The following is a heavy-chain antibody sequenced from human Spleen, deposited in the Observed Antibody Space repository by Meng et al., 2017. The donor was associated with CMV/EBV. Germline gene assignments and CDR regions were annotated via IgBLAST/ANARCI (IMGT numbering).Heavy chain of an antibody. D-gene: IGHD6-6*01. J-gene: IGHJ4*02. V-gene: IGHV4-34*01. Sequence: GSLRLSCAVYGGSFSGYYWSWIRQPPGKGLEWIGEINHSGSTNYNPSLKSRVTISVDTSKNQFSLKLSSVTAADTAVYYCARDHSIAARQHYFDYWGQGTLVTVSS. CDR1: GGSFSGYY. CDR3: ARDHSIAARQHYFDY. CDR2: INHSGST.